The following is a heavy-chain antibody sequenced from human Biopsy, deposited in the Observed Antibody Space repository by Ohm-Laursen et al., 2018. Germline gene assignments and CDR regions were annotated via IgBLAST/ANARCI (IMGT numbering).Heavy chain of an antibody. J-gene: IGHJ6*02. V-gene: IGHV4-59*01. CDR1: GGSISSDY. CDR2: IYYSGST. CDR3: ARAANSTGWPYYYFYGMDV. D-gene: IGHD2/OR15-2a*01. Sequence: GTLSLTCTVSGGSISSDYWSWIRQTPGKGLEWIGYIYYSGSTNYNPSLKSRVTISVDTSKNQFSLRLNSVTAADTAVYYCARAANSTGWPYYYFYGMDVWGQGTTATVSS.